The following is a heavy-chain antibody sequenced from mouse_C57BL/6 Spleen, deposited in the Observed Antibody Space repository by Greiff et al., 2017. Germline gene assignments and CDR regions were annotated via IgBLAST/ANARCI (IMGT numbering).Heavy chain of an antibody. CDR1: GYSFTGYY. CDR2: INPSTGGT. CDR3: ARRYDYDRGFAY. J-gene: IGHJ3*01. Sequence: VQLQQSGPELVKPGASVKISCKASGYSFTGYYMNWVKQSPEKSLEWIGEINPSTGGTTYNQKFKAKATLTVDKSSSTAYMQLKSLTSEDSAVYYCARRYDYDRGFAYWGQGTLVTVSA. D-gene: IGHD2-4*01. V-gene: IGHV1-42*01.